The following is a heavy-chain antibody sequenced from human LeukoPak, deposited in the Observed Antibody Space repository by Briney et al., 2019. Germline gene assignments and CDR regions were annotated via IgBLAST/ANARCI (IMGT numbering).Heavy chain of an antibody. V-gene: IGHV4-31*03. D-gene: IGHD3-22*01. J-gene: IGHJ4*02. CDR2: IHPSGML. CDR3: SRGLDSRKLGY. Sequence: SQTLSLTCTVPGASFNSDDQDWNWIRQTPGNGLDWIGSIHPSGMLYNNPSLESRVTMSRDTSKNQFSLNLNSVTAADTAVYFCSRGLDSRKLGYWGQGILVTVSS. CDR1: GASFNSDDQD.